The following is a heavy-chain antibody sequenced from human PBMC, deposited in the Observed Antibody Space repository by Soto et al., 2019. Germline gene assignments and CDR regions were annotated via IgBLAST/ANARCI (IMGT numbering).Heavy chain of an antibody. D-gene: IGHD3-10*01. CDR1: GGTFSSYA. V-gene: IGHV1-69*12. J-gene: IGHJ6*02. CDR2: IIPIFGTA. CDR3: ARGYYGSGSYYYYYYGMDV. Sequence: QVQLVQSGAEVKKPGSSVKVSCKASGGTFSSYAISWVRQAPGQGLEWMGGIIPIFGTANYAQKFQGRVTITADESTSTAYMELSSLRSEDTAVYYYARGYYGSGSYYYYYYGMDVWGQGTTVTVSS.